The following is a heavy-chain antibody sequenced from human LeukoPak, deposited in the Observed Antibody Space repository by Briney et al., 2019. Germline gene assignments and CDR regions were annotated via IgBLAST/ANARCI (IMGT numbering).Heavy chain of an antibody. J-gene: IGHJ6*02. CDR1: GYTFTSYG. Sequence: ASVKVSCKGSGYTFTSYGFIWVRQAPGQGLEWMGWISAYNGNTDYAQKLQGRVTMTTDTSTSTAYMELRSLRSDDTAVYYCARAYQHYGMDVWGQGTTVTVSS. V-gene: IGHV1-18*01. CDR3: ARAYQHYGMDV. CDR2: ISAYNGNT. D-gene: IGHD2-2*01.